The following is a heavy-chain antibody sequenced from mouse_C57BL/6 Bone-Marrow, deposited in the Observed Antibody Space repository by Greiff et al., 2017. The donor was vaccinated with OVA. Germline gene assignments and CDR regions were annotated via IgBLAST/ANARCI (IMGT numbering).Heavy chain of an antibody. CDR2: IDPSDSEN. Sequence: VQLQPPGAELVRPGSSMKLSCKASGYTFTSYWMHWVKQRPIQGLEWIGNIDPSDSENHYNQKFKDKATLTVYKSSSTAYMQLSSLTSDDSAVYYCARDYYGSSLYWYFDVWGTGTTVTVSS. CDR3: ARDYYGSSLYWYFDV. V-gene: IGHV1-52*01. D-gene: IGHD1-1*01. CDR1: GYTFTSYW. J-gene: IGHJ1*03.